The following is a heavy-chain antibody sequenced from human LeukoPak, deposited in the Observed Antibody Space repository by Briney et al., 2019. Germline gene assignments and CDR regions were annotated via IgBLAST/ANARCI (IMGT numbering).Heavy chain of an antibody. CDR1: GGSLSGYY. D-gene: IGHD6-13*01. CDR2: INHSGST. Sequence: SETLSLTCAVYGGSLSGYYWSWIRQPPGKGLEWIGEINHSGSTNYNPSLKSRVTISVDTSKNQFSLKLSSVTAADTAVYYCARGAAAGTGADYWGQGTLVTVSS. J-gene: IGHJ4*02. V-gene: IGHV4-34*01. CDR3: ARGAAAGTGADY.